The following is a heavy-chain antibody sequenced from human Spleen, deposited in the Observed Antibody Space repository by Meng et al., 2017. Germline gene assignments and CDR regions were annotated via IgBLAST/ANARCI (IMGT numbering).Heavy chain of an antibody. Sequence: GESLKISCVVSGVTISGSDIHWVRQASGKGLEWVGRIGSTRKNYATAYAASMRGKFTISRDNAKNTLYLQMNSLRAEDTAVYYCARDPGIAAALNWGQGTLVTVSS. J-gene: IGHJ4*02. D-gene: IGHD6-13*01. CDR3: ARDPGIAAALN. CDR2: IGSTRKNYAT. V-gene: IGHV3-73*01. CDR1: GVTISGSD.